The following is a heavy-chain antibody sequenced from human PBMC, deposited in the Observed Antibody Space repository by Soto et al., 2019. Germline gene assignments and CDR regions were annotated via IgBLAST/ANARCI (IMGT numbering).Heavy chain of an antibody. CDR1: CGSIISSSYY. CDR2: IYYSGIT. Sequence: SETLCLTGTVSCGSIISSSYYWVWIRQPAGKGLEWIGSIYYSGITYYNPSLKSRVTISVDTSKNQFSLKLSSVTAADTAVYYCARAGTDPATPGEFDYWGQGTLVTVSS. D-gene: IGHD3-16*01. V-gene: IGHV4-39*01. CDR3: ARAGTDPATPGEFDY. J-gene: IGHJ4*02.